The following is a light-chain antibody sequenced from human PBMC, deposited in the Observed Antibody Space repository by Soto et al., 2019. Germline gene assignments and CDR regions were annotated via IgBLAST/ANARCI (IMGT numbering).Light chain of an antibody. CDR3: SSYSSRNTLVV. J-gene: IGLJ2*01. V-gene: IGLV2-14*03. Sequence: QSALTQPASVSGSPGQSITISCTGTSSDVGGYNYVSWYQQHPGKAPKLLIYDVSNRPLGVSNRFSGSKSGNTASLTISGLQAEDEADYYCSSYSSRNTLVVFGGGTQLTVL. CDR1: SSDVGGYNY. CDR2: DVS.